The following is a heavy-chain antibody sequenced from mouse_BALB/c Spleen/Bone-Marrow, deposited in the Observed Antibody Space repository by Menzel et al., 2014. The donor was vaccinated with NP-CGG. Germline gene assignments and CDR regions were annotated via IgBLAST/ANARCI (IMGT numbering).Heavy chain of an antibody. V-gene: IGHV4-1*02. J-gene: IGHJ2*01. CDR2: INLDSSTI. Sequence: EVKLQESGGGLVQPGGSLKLSCAASGFDFSRYWMSWVRQAPGKGLKWIGEINLDSSTINYTPSLKDKFIISRDNAKNTLYLQMSKVRSEDTALYYCARQGYYGRSDYWGQGTTLTVSS. CDR1: GFDFSRYW. CDR3: ARQGYYGRSDY. D-gene: IGHD1-1*01.